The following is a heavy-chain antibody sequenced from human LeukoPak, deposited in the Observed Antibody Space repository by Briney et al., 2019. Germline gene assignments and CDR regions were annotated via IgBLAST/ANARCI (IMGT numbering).Heavy chain of an antibody. D-gene: IGHD3-10*01. J-gene: IGHJ4*02. Sequence: SENLSLTCTVSGGSISSYYWSWIRQPPGKGLEWIGYIYYSGSTNYNPSLKSRVTISVDTSKNQFSLKLSSVTAADTTVYYCARGRDVLLWFGELLFDYWGQGTLVTVSS. CDR3: ARGRDVLLWFGELLFDY. CDR1: GGSISSYY. CDR2: IYYSGST. V-gene: IGHV4-59*01.